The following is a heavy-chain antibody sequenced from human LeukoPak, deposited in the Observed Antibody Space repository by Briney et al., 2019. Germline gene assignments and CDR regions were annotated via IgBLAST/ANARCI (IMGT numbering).Heavy chain of an antibody. Sequence: PSETLSLTCTVSGGSISSGDYYWSWIRQPPGKGLEWIGYIYYSGSTYYNPSLKSRVTISVDTSKNQFSLKLSSVTAADTAVYFCARIFFSVVRGVISYYFDYWGQGTLVTVSS. V-gene: IGHV4-30-4*01. CDR2: IYYSGST. CDR1: GGSISSGDYY. D-gene: IGHD3-10*01. J-gene: IGHJ4*02. CDR3: ARIFFSVVRGVISYYFDY.